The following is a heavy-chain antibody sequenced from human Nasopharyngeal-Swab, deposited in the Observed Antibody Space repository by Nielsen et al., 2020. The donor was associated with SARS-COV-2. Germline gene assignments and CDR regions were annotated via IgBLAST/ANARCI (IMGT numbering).Heavy chain of an antibody. CDR3: GRGLLLSADPREIVET. CDR1: GWSFRAYY. CDR2: INLSGNT. J-gene: IGHJ4*02. V-gene: IGHV4-34*01. Sequence: SETLSLTCGVGYGWSFRAYYWSWIRLPPGKGLEWIGEINLSGNTNDNPSLQSRVTMSADTSKRQFSLKLSSVTAADTAVYYCGRGLLLSADPREIVETWGQGTLVTGSS. D-gene: IGHD2-15*01.